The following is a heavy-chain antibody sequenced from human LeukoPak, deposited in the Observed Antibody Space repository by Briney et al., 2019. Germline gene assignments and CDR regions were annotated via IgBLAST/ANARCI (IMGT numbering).Heavy chain of an antibody. Sequence: ASVKVSCKASGYTFTSYGISWVRQAPGQGLEWMGWISAYKGNTNYAQKLQGRVTMTTDTSTSTAYMELRSLRSDDTAVYYCARGGVGGDSSGYYYYAFDIWGQGTMVTVSS. CDR1: GYTFTSYG. V-gene: IGHV1-18*01. CDR3: ARGGVGGDSSGYYYYAFDI. CDR2: ISAYKGNT. J-gene: IGHJ3*02. D-gene: IGHD3-22*01.